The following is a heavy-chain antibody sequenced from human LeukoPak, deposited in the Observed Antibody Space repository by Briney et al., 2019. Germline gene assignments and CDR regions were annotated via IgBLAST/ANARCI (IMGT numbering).Heavy chain of an antibody. Sequence: GGSLRLSCAASGFTFSSYAMSWVRQAPGKGLEWVSSISGSGGYAYYANSVKGRFITSRDNSKNTLYLQMNSLRAEDTAVYYCAKGFRSYPNWFDPWGQGTLVTVSS. CDR1: GFTFSSYA. CDR3: AKGFRSYPNWFDP. D-gene: IGHD1-26*01. CDR2: ISGSGGYA. V-gene: IGHV3-23*01. J-gene: IGHJ5*02.